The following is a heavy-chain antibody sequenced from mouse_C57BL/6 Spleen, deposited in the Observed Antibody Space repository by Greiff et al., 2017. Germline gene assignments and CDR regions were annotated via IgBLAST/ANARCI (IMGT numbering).Heavy chain of an antibody. D-gene: IGHD1-1*02. Sequence: QVQLQQSGAELVKPGASVKLSCKASGYTFTSYWMQWVKQRPGQGLEWIGEIDPSDSYTNYNQKFKGKATLTVDTSSSTAYMQLSSLTSEDSAVYYCARNMDSWFAYWGQGTLVTVSA. J-gene: IGHJ3*01. V-gene: IGHV1-50*01. CDR1: GYTFTSYW. CDR3: ARNMDSWFAY. CDR2: IDPSDSYT.